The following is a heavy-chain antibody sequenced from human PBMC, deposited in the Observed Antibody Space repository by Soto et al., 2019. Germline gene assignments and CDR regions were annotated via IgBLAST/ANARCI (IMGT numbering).Heavy chain of an antibody. CDR3: AREGGIVGATAADY. CDR1: GGSISSGGYY. V-gene: IGHV4-31*03. Sequence: QVQLQESGPGLVKPSQTLSLTCTVSGGSISSGGYYWSWIRQHPGKGLEWIGYIYYSGSTYYNPSPKCRVTISVDTSKNPFSLKLSSVTAADTAVYYCAREGGIVGATAADYWGQGTLVTVSS. CDR2: IYYSGST. J-gene: IGHJ4*02. D-gene: IGHD1-26*01.